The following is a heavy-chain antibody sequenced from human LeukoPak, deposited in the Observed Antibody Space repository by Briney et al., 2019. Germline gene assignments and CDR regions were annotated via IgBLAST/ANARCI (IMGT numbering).Heavy chain of an antibody. J-gene: IGHJ4*02. Sequence: GGSLRLSCAASGFTFANYATSWVRQAPGRGLERVSTIGGGANTYHADSVQGRFTISRDNSKNPFYLKMSSLRAEDTAVYYCAKGLGYSPATLYDYWGQGTLVTVSS. CDR2: IGGGANT. CDR3: AKGLGYSPATLYDY. V-gene: IGHV3-23*01. CDR1: GFTFANYA. D-gene: IGHD3-22*01.